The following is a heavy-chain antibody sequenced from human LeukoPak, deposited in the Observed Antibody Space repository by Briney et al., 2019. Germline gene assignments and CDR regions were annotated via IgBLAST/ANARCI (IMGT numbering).Heavy chain of an antibody. CDR3: ARNDYGANSLYFDY. D-gene: IGHD4-23*01. CDR2: INGSSSDT. CDR1: GFTFSDYY. Sequence: GGSLRLSCAASGFTFSDYYMTWIRQAPGRGLEWISYINGSSSDTKYADSVKGRFTISRDNAKNSLYLQMNSLRAEDTAVYYCARNDYGANSLYFDYWGQGTLVTVSS. V-gene: IGHV3-11*03. J-gene: IGHJ4*02.